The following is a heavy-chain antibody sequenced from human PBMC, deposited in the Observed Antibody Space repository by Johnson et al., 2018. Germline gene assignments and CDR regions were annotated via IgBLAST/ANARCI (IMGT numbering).Heavy chain of an antibody. CDR1: GFTFSSYG. CDR3: SLASAMDM. Sequence: QVQLVESGGGVVQPGRSLKLSCVASGFTFSSYGMHWVRQAPGKGLEWVAVIWYDGRNKYYADSVKGRFTISRDNSKDTLYLQMNSLRAEDTAGYYCSLASAMDMWGQGTMVTVS. V-gene: IGHV3-33*08. D-gene: IGHD2-2*01. J-gene: IGHJ3*02. CDR2: IWYDGRNK.